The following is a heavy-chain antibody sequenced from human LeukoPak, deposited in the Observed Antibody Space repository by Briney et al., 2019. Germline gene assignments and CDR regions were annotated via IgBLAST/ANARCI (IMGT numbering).Heavy chain of an antibody. CDR3: AKVGYCSGGDCTAFDY. V-gene: IGHV3-74*01. J-gene: IGHJ4*02. Sequence: PGGSLRLSCAASGFTFSSYWMHWVRQAPGKGLVWVSRINSDGSSTSYADSVKGRFTISRDNAKNTLYLQMNSLRVEDTAVYYCAKVGYCSGGDCTAFDYWGQGTLVTVSS. CDR1: GFTFSSYW. CDR2: INSDGSST. D-gene: IGHD2-15*01.